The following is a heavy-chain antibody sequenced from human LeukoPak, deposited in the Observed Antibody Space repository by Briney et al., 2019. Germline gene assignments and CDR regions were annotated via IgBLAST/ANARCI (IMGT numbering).Heavy chain of an antibody. V-gene: IGHV1-18*01. CDR1: GYTFTSYG. Sequence: GASVKVSCKASGYTFTSYGISWVRQAPGQGLEWMGWISAYNGNTNYAQKLQGRVTMTTDTSTSAAYMELRSLRSDDTAVYYCARDAVSPQTIYWYFDLWGRGTLVTVSS. D-gene: IGHD1-14*01. CDR3: ARDAVSPQTIYWYFDL. J-gene: IGHJ2*01. CDR2: ISAYNGNT.